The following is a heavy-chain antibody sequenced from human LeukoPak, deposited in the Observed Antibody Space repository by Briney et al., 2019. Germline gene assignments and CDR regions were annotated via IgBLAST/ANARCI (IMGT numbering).Heavy chain of an antibody. D-gene: IGHD6-13*01. V-gene: IGHV1-18*01. CDR1: GYTFTSYG. CDR3: ARDSEQQLGTYNWFDP. CDR2: ISAYNGNT. Sequence: ASVKVSCKASGYTFTSYGISWVRQAPGQGLEWMGWISAYNGNTNYAQKLQGRVTMTTDTSTSTAYMELRSLRSDDTAVYYCARDSEQQLGTYNWFDPWGQGTLVTVSS. J-gene: IGHJ5*02.